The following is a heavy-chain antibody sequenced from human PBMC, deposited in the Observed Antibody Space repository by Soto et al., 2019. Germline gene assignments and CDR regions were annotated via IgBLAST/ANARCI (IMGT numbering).Heavy chain of an antibody. CDR1: GGSFSGYY. CDR3: ARGVYGYHLVKQSYVDD. J-gene: IGHJ4*02. D-gene: IGHD5-18*01. V-gene: IGHV4-34*01. CDR2: ISHSGST. Sequence: TLFLTCAVYGGSFSGYYWSWSRQPPGSGLAWIGEISHSGSTNYNPSLKSRVTISVDTSKNQFSLKLRYVTAADTAVYYCARGVYGYHLVKQSYVDDWGEGTLVTV.